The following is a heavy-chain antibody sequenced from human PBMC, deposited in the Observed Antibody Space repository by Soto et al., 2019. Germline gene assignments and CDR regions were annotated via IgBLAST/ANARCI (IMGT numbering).Heavy chain of an antibody. CDR1: GLIFDAYA. Sequence: GGSLRLSYAASGLIFDAYAMHGVRRAPGKGLEWVSGLTWNSGNIGYADTVKGRFTISRDNAKNSLYLQMNSLIAEDTALYYCAKGYGSSRVRIAALQPSHYSCPGPLLTVFS. J-gene: IGHJ4*02. V-gene: IGHV3-9*01. CDR3: AKGYGSSRVRIAALQPSHY. CDR2: LTWNSGNI. D-gene: IGHD6-13*01.